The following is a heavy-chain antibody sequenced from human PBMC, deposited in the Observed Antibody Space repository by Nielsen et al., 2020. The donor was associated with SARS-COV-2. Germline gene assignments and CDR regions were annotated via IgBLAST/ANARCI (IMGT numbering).Heavy chain of an antibody. V-gene: IGHV2-70*01. Sequence: TLSLTCTVSGGSISRFYWSWIRQPPGKALEWLAFIDWDDDKYYSTSLKTRLTISKDTSKNQVVLTMTNMDPVDTATYYCARISWYGDDEGDYWGQGTLVTVSS. CDR3: ARISWYGDDEGDY. CDR1: GGSISRFY. D-gene: IGHD6-13*01. CDR2: IDWDDDK. J-gene: IGHJ4*02.